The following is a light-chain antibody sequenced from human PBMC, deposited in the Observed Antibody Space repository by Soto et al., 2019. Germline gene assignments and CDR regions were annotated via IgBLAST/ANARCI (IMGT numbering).Light chain of an antibody. CDR3: QQSYSTPYT. V-gene: IGKV1-39*01. CDR2: AAS. Sequence: DIQMTQSPSSLSASVGDRVTITCRASQSISSYLNWYQQKPGKAPKVLVYAASSLQSGGPSRNSSSGSGTDFTLTISSLQPEDFATYYCQQSYSTPYTIGQGTKLEIK. CDR1: QSISSY. J-gene: IGKJ2*01.